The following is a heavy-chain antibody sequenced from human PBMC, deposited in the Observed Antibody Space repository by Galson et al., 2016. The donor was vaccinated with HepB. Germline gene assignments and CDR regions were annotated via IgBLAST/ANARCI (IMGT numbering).Heavy chain of an antibody. CDR1: GFIFNNYG. D-gene: IGHD2-21*01. CDR3: AKEGDPYILNF. Sequence: SLRLSCAASGFIFNNYGMHWVCQAPGKGLEWEAVVTYDGTKKYYADSVKGRFTISRDNSKNTLYLQMNSLRAEDTAVYRCAKEGDPYILNFWGQGTLVSVSS. V-gene: IGHV3-33*06. J-gene: IGHJ4*02. CDR2: VTYDGTKK.